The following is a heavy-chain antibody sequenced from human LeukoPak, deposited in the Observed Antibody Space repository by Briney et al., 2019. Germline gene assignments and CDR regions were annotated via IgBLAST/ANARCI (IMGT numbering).Heavy chain of an antibody. CDR1: GIRFNTYG. CDR3: AKAYSSGWWVSYFDY. Sequence: GGSLRLSCAASGIRFNTYGMHWVRQAPGKGLEWVAFIRYNGSNKYYADSVKGRFTISRDNSKNTLYLQMNSLRAEDTAVYYCAKAYSSGWWVSYFDYWGQGTLVTVSS. J-gene: IGHJ4*02. CDR2: IRYNGSNK. V-gene: IGHV3-30*02. D-gene: IGHD6-19*01.